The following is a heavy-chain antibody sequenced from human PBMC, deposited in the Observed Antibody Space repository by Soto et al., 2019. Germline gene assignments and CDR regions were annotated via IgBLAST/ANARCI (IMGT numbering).Heavy chain of an antibody. D-gene: IGHD6-19*01. V-gene: IGHV4-39*01. Sequence: QLQLQESGPGLVKPSETLSLTCTVSGGSISSSSYYWGWIRQPPGKGLEWSGSIYYSGSTYYNPSLKSRVTISVDTSKNQFSLKLSSVTAADTAVYYCARQYPVADYNWFDPWGQGTLVTVSS. CDR1: GGSISSSSYY. CDR3: ARQYPVADYNWFDP. J-gene: IGHJ5*02. CDR2: IYYSGST.